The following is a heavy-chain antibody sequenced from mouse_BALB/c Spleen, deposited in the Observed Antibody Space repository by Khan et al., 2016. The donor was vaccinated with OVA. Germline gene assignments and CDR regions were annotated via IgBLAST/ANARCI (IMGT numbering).Heavy chain of an antibody. D-gene: IGHD2-14*01. CDR1: GFSLSRYN. CDR2: IWGGGGT. CDR3: ARAYYRYDGYYAMDY. V-gene: IGHV2-6-4*01. J-gene: IGHJ4*01. Sequence: QVQLKESRPGLVAPSQSLSITCTVSGFSLSRYNIHWVRQPPGKGLEWLGMIWGGGGTDYNSTLKSRLSISKDNSKSQVFLKMNSLQTDGSAMYYCARAYYRYDGYYAMDYWGQGNSVTVSS.